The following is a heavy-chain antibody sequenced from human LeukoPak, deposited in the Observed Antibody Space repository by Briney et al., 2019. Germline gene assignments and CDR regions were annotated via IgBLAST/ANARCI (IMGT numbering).Heavy chain of an antibody. CDR3: AREAVWGPDMDV. Sequence: ASVKVSCKASGYTFTGYYMHWVRQAPGQGLEWIGWINPNSGGTNYAQKFQGRVTMTRDTSISTAYMELSRLRSDDTAVYYCAREAVWGPDMDVWGKGTTVTVSS. J-gene: IGHJ6*03. CDR2: INPNSGGT. V-gene: IGHV1-2*02. CDR1: GYTFTGYY. D-gene: IGHD7-27*01.